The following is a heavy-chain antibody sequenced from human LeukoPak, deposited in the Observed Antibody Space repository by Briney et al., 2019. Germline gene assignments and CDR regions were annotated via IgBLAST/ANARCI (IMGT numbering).Heavy chain of an antibody. CDR2: IKSKTDGGTT. CDR3: TTVDSYYGSGD. J-gene: IGHJ4*02. CDR1: GFSMSVYW. Sequence: GGSLRLSCEASGFSMSVYWMSWVRQAPGKGLEWVGRIKSKTDGGTTDYAAPVKGRFTISRDDSKNTLYLQMNSLKTEDTAVYYCTTVDSYYGSGDWGQGTLVTVSS. D-gene: IGHD3-10*01. V-gene: IGHV3-15*01.